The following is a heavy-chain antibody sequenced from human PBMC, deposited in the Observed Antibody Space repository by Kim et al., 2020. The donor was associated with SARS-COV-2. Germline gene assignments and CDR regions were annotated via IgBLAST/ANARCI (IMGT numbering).Heavy chain of an antibody. CDR2: IYYSGST. Sequence: SETLSLTCTVSGGSISSGGYYWSWIRQHPGKGLEWIGYIYYSGSTYYNPSLKSRVTISVDTSKNQFSLKLSSVTAADTAVYYCARASLLWFGESLYYFDYWGQGTLVTVSS. CDR1: GGSISSGGYY. CDR3: ARASLLWFGESLYYFDY. V-gene: IGHV4-31*03. D-gene: IGHD3-10*01. J-gene: IGHJ4*02.